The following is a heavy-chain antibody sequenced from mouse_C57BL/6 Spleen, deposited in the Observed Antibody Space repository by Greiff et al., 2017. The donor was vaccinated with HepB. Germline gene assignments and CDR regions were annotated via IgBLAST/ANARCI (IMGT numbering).Heavy chain of an antibody. CDR1: GYTFTSYW. V-gene: IGHV1-50*01. CDR2: IDPSDSYT. CDR3: ARDDAMDY. J-gene: IGHJ4*01. Sequence: QVQLQQPGAELVKPGASVKLSCKASGYTFTSYWMQWVKQRPGQGLEWIGEIDPSDSYTNYNQKFKGKATLTVDTSSSTAYMQLSSLTSEDSAVYYCARDDAMDYWGQGTSVTVS.